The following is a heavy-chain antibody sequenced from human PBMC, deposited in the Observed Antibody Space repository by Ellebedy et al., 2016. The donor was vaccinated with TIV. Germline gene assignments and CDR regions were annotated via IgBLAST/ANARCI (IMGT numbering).Heavy chain of an antibody. D-gene: IGHD3-10*01. CDR1: GFTFDAYV. CDR3: ARSPTGTHYNERFDY. Sequence: PGGSLRLSCTPSGFTFDAYVMHWVRQPPGKGLELVSGMSWGAGSIGYADSVKGRFTISRANVKNSLYLQMNSLRPDDTAFYYCARSPTGTHYNERFDYWGRGTLVTVSP. V-gene: IGHV3-9*01. CDR2: MSWGAGSI. J-gene: IGHJ4*02.